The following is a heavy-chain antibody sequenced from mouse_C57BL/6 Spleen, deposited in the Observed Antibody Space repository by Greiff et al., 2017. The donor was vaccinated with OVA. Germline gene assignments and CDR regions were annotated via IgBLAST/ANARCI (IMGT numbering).Heavy chain of an antibody. V-gene: IGHV1-26*01. CDR3: RPYYGSTYAMDY. CDR1: GYTFTDYY. J-gene: IGHJ4*01. D-gene: IGHD1-1*01. Sequence: VQLQQSGPELVKPGASVKISCKASGYTFTDYYMNWVKQSHGKSLEWIGDINPNNGGTSYNQKFKGKATLTVDKSSSTAYMELRSLTSEDSAVYYCRPYYGSTYAMDYWGQGTSVTVSS. CDR2: INPNNGGT.